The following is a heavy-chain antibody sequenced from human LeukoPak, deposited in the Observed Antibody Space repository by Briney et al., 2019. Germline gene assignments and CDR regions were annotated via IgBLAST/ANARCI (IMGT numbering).Heavy chain of an antibody. V-gene: IGHV3-30*04. J-gene: IGHJ4*02. CDR1: GFTFSSYA. CDR2: ISYDGSNK. CDR3: ARGRLRATLYYFDY. D-gene: IGHD4-17*01. Sequence: PGGSLRLSCAASGFTFSSYARHWVRQAPGKGLEWVAVISYDGSNKYYADSVKGRFTISRDNSKNTLYLQMNSLRAEDTAVYYCARGRLRATLYYFDYWGQGTLVTVSS.